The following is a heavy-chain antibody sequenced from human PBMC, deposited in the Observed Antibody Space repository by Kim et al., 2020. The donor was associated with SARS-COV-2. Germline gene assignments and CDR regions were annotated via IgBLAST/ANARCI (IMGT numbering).Heavy chain of an antibody. D-gene: IGHD3-10*01. CDR3: P. Sequence: GGSLRLSCAASGFIFSNFGMHWVRQAPGERPEWVAVIWFDGNNKFYADSVKGRFTINSLRVDDTAVYYCARDDLMGKPGQFDPWGQGTLVIVSS. CDR1: GFIFSNFG. CDR2: IWFDGNNK. J-gene: IGHJ5*02. V-gene: IGHV3-33*01.